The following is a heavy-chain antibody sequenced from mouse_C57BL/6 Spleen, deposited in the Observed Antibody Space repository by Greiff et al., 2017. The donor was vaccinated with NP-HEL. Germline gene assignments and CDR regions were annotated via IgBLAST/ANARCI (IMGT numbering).Heavy chain of an antibody. Sequence: EVKVEESGGGLVQPGGSMKLSCVASGFTFSNYWMNWVRQSPEKGLEWVAQIRLKSDNYATHYAESVKGRFTISRDDSKSSVYLQMNNLRAEDTGIYYCTGSIYYDYDGRFAYWGQGTLVTVSA. D-gene: IGHD2-4*01. CDR3: TGSIYYDYDGRFAY. CDR1: GFTFSNYW. V-gene: IGHV6-3*01. CDR2: IRLKSDNYAT. J-gene: IGHJ3*01.